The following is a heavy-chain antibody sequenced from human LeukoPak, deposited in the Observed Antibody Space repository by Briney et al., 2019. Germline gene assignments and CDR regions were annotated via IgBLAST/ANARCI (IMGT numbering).Heavy chain of an antibody. V-gene: IGHV3-74*01. CDR3: ARDLEIVVVTAIGY. Sequence: GGSLRLSCAASGNYWMHWVRQAPGKGLAWVSHINSDGSWTSYADSVKGRFTISRDNSKNTLYLQMNSLRAEDTAVYYCARDLEIVVVTAIGYWGQGTLVTVSS. CDR1: GNYW. CDR2: INSDGSWT. D-gene: IGHD2-21*02. J-gene: IGHJ4*02.